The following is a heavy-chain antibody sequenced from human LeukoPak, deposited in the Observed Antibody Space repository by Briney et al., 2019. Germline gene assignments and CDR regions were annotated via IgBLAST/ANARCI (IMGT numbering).Heavy chain of an antibody. Sequence: SETLSLTCIVSGGSISSRSYYWGWIRQPPGKGLEWIGSIYYSGSTYYNPSLKSRVTISVDTSKNQFSLKLSSVTAADTAVYYCASHPLDLWFGEGGAFDIWGQGTMVTVSS. CDR2: IYYSGST. J-gene: IGHJ3*02. CDR3: ASHPLDLWFGEGGAFDI. CDR1: GGSISSRSYY. V-gene: IGHV4-39*01. D-gene: IGHD3-10*01.